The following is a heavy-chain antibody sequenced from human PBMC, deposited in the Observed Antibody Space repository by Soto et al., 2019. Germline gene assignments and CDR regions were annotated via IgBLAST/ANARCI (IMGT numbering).Heavy chain of an antibody. J-gene: IGHJ5*02. Sequence: QVQLQQWGAGLLKPSETLSLTCAVYGGSFSGYYWSWIRQPPGKGLEWIGEINHSGSTNYNPSLKSRVTISVDTTKNQFSLKLSSVTAADTAVYYCARAREQQLDGRWFDPWGQGTLVTVSS. CDR3: ARAREQQLDGRWFDP. V-gene: IGHV4-34*01. D-gene: IGHD6-13*01. CDR2: INHSGST. CDR1: GGSFSGYY.